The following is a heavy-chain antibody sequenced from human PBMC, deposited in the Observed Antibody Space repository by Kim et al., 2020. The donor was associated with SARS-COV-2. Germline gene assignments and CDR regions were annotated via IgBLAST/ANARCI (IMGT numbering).Heavy chain of an antibody. CDR2: ISYDGTDK. Sequence: GGSLRLSCAASGLTFSSGGVHWVRQAPGKGLEWVALISYDGTDKYYVDSVKGRFTISRDNSKSTVFLQMNSLTIKDTAVYYCAKDGPGSTYAPDYWGQGTLVTVSS. D-gene: IGHD2-2*01. CDR3: AKDGPGSTYAPDY. J-gene: IGHJ4*02. V-gene: IGHV3-30*18. CDR1: GLTFSSGG.